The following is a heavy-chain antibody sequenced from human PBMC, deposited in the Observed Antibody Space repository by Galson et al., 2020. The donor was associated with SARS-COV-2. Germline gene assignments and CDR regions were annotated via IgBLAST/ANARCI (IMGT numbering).Heavy chain of an antibody. CDR3: ARGGWELPHYYYDMDV. Sequence: GESLKISCKASGYTFTSYDINWVRQATGQGLEWMGWMNPNSGNTGYAQKFQGRVSMTRNTSISTVYMELTSLKSEDTAVYYCARGGWELPHYYYDMDVWGQGTTVTVSS. J-gene: IGHJ6*02. D-gene: IGHD1-26*01. CDR1: GYTFTSYD. CDR2: MNPNSGNT. V-gene: IGHV1-8*01.